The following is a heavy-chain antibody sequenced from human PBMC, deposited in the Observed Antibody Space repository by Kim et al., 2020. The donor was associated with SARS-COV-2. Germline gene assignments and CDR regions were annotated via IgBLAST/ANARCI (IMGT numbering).Heavy chain of an antibody. J-gene: IGHJ4*02. Sequence: SETLSLTCTVSGYSISSGYYWGWIRQPPGKGLEWIGSMFHSGSTNYNPSLKSRVTISVDTSKNQLSLKPSSVTAADTAVYYCTRVPCSNYCDHWAQPTL. V-gene: IGHV4-38-2*02. CDR3: TRVPCSNYCDH. CDR2: MFHSGST. CDR1: GYSISSGYY.